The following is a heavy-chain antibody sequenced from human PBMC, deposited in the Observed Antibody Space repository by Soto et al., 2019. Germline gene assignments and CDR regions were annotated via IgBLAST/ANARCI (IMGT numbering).Heavy chain of an antibody. J-gene: IGHJ4*02. CDR3: ARGDAGIAALLR. Sequence: PGGSLRLSCAASGFTFSSYSMNWVRQAPGKGLEWVSSISSSSSYIYYADSVKGRFTISRDNTKNSLYLQMNSLRAEDTAVYYCARGDAGIAALLRWGQGTLVTVSS. CDR2: ISSSSSYI. CDR1: GFTFSSYS. D-gene: IGHD6-13*01. V-gene: IGHV3-21*01.